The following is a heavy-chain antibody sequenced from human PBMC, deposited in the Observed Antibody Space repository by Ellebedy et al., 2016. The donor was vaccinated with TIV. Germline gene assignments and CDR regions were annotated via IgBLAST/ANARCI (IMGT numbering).Heavy chain of an antibody. CDR2: IYHSGST. CDR1: GYSISSGYY. D-gene: IGHD1-26*01. J-gene: IGHJ6*02. CDR3: ARGLGATPYYYYGMDV. V-gene: IGHV4-38-2*02. Sequence: SETLSLTXTVSGYSISSGYYWGWIRQPPGKGLEWIGSIYHSGSTYYNPSLKSRVTISVDTSKNQFSLKLSSVTAADTAVYYCARGLGATPYYYYGMDVWGQGTTVTVSS.